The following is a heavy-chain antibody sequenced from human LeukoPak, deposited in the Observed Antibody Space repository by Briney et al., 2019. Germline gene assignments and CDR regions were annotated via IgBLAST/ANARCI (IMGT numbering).Heavy chain of an antibody. V-gene: IGHV3-15*01. Sequence: PGGSLRLSCAASGFTFSNAWMSWVRQAPGKGLEWVGRIKSKIDGGTTDYAAPVKGRFTISRDDPKNTLYLQMNSLRAEDTAVYYCARDLAFDIWGQGTMVTVSS. CDR1: GFTFSNAW. J-gene: IGHJ3*02. CDR2: IKSKIDGGTT. CDR3: ARDLAFDI.